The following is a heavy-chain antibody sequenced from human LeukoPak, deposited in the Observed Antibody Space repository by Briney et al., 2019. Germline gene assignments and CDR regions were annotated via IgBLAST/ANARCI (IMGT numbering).Heavy chain of an antibody. J-gene: IGHJ5*02. V-gene: IGHV4-34*01. CDR2: VNHSGST. Sequence: SETLSLTCAVYGGSFSGFYWSWIRQPPEKGLEWIGEVNHSGSTNYNPSLKSRVTISVDTSKNQFSLNLSSVTAADMAVYYCARGLYDSGTGWFDPWGQGTLVTVSS. CDR3: ARGLYDSGTGWFDP. D-gene: IGHD3-22*01. CDR1: GGSFSGFY.